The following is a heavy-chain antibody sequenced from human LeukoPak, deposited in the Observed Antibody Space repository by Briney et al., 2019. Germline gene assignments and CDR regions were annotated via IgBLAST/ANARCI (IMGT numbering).Heavy chain of an antibody. Sequence: ASVKVSCKASGYTFTSYAMHWVRQAPGQRLEWMGWINAGNGDTKYSQKFQGRVTITRDTSATTAYMELSSLRSEDTAVYYCARDGVGATRPDYFDYWGQGTLVTVSS. V-gene: IGHV1-3*01. J-gene: IGHJ4*02. CDR3: ARDGVGATRPDYFDY. D-gene: IGHD1-26*01. CDR1: GYTFTSYA. CDR2: INAGNGDT.